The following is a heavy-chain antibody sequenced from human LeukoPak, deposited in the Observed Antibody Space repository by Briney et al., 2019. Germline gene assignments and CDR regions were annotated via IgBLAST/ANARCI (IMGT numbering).Heavy chain of an antibody. J-gene: IGHJ4*02. D-gene: IGHD6-19*01. CDR1: GYTFTGYY. CDR3: ARGDISSGWYSDY. V-gene: IGHV1-2*02. Sequence: GASVKVSCKASGYTFTGYYMHWVRQAPGQGLEWMGWINPNSGGTNYAQKFQGRVTMTRDTSISTAYMELSRLRSDDTAVYYCARGDISSGWYSDYWGQGTLVTVSS. CDR2: INPNSGGT.